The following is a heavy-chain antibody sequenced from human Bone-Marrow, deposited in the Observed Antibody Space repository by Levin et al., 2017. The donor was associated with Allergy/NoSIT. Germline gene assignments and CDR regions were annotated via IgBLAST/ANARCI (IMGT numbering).Heavy chain of an antibody. CDR1: GFTFSDYA. Sequence: GGSLRLSCVVSGFTFSDYAMSWIRQTPDKGLEWISIISGNSRVIYYADSVRGRFTISRDNSKNTLYLQMNSLRADDTALYYCVSYRDGPYIPIAYWGQGTLVTVSS. CDR3: VSYRDGPYIPIAY. CDR2: ISGNSRVI. D-gene: IGHD3-16*02. V-gene: IGHV3-23*01. J-gene: IGHJ4*02.